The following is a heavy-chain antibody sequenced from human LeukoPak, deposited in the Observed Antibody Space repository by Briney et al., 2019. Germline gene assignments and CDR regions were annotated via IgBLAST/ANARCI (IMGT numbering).Heavy chain of an antibody. CDR3: ARGDFWSGPDY. CDR1: GGSFSGYY. CDR2: INHSGST. J-gene: IGHJ4*02. V-gene: IGHV4-34*01. D-gene: IGHD3-3*01. Sequence: PSETLSLTCAVYGGSFSGYYWSWSRQPPGRGLEWIGEINHSGSTNYNPSLKSRVTISVDTSKNQFSLKLSSVTAADTAVYYCARGDFWSGPDYWGQGTLVTVSS.